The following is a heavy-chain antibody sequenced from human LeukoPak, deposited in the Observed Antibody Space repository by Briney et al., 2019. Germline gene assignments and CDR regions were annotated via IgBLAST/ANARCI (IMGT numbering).Heavy chain of an antibody. CDR2: VHLSGAS. V-gene: IGHV4-4*02. D-gene: IGHD1-26*01. J-gene: IGHJ4*02. CDR1: GLTFSTYGM. Sequence: GSLRLSCAASGLTFSTYGMSWVRQPPGKGLEWIGEVHLSGASNYNPSLKSRVNMSIDKSKNQLSLELTSVTAADTAIYYCTRESGAFSPFGFWGQGTLVTVSS. CDR3: TRESGAFSPFGF.